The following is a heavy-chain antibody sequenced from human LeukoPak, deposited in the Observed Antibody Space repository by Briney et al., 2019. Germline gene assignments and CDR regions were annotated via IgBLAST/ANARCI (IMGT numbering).Heavy chain of an antibody. Sequence: PGGSLRLSCAASGFTFSSYAMSWVRQAPGKGLEWVSAISGSGGSTYYADPVKGRFTISRDNPKNTLYLQMNSLRAEDTALYYCAKDNQRFLEWLLFDYWGQGTLVTVSS. CDR1: GFTFSSYA. D-gene: IGHD3-3*01. J-gene: IGHJ4*02. CDR3: AKDNQRFLEWLLFDY. V-gene: IGHV3-23*01. CDR2: ISGSGGST.